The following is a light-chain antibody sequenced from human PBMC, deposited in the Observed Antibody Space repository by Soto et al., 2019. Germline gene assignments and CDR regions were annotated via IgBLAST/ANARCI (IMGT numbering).Light chain of an antibody. J-gene: IGLJ2*01. Sequence: NFMLTQPHSVSESPGKTVTISCTGSSGSIASNYVQWYQQRPGSAPTAVIYEDNQRHPGVPDRFSGSIDRSSNSASLTISGLKTEDEADYYCQSYDSSSVVFGGGTKLTVL. V-gene: IGLV6-57*02. CDR1: SGSIASNY. CDR3: QSYDSSSVV. CDR2: EDN.